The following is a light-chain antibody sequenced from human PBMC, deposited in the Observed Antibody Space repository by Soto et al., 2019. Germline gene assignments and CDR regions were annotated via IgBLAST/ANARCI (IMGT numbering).Light chain of an antibody. CDR3: QSYDNSLGTSGI. CDR2: GNS. J-gene: IGLJ1*01. Sequence: QSVLTQPPSVSGAPGQRVIISCTGSSSNIGAGYDVHWYQQLPGTAPKLLIYGNSKRPSGVPDRFSGSKSGTSASLAISGLQAEDEADYYCQSYDNSLGTSGIFGTVTKVTVL. V-gene: IGLV1-40*01. CDR1: SSNIGAGYD.